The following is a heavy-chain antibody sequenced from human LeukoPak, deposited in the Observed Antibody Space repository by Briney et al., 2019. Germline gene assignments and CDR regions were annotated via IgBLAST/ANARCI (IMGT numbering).Heavy chain of an antibody. CDR2: INSDGSST. V-gene: IGHV3-74*01. CDR3: ARPTKEGSSWYWWFDP. Sequence: GGSLRLSCAASGFTFSSYWMHWVRQTPGKGLVWVSRINSDGSSTTYADSVKGRFTISRDNAKNTLYLQMNSLRAEDTAVYYCARPTKEGSSWYWWFDPWGQGTLVTVSS. D-gene: IGHD6-13*01. CDR1: GFTFSSYW. J-gene: IGHJ5*02.